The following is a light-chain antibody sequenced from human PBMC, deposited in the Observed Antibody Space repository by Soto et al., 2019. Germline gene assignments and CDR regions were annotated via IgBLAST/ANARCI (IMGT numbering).Light chain of an antibody. V-gene: IGKV3-20*01. J-gene: IGKJ1*01. Sequence: EIVLTQSPGTLSFSPGERDTLSCRASQSVSSNFLAWYQQKPGRAPRLLIYGVSSRATGIPDRFSGSGSGTDFTLTISRLEPEDFAVYYCHQYGSSPTFGQGTKVDIK. CDR1: QSVSSNF. CDR2: GVS. CDR3: HQYGSSPT.